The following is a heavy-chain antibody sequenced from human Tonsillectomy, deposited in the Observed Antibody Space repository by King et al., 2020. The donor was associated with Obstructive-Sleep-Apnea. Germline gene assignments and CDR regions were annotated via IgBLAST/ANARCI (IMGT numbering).Heavy chain of an antibody. Sequence: VQLVESGGGLVQPGRSLRLSCTASGFTFGDYAMSCFRQAPGKGLEWVGFIRSKAYGGTTEYAASVKGRFTISRDDSKSIAYLQMNSLKTEDTAVYYCTRGLWFGELYGDYWGQGTLVTVSS. CDR1: GFTFGDYA. J-gene: IGHJ4*02. D-gene: IGHD3-10*01. CDR3: TRGLWFGELYGDY. CDR2: IRSKAYGGTT. V-gene: IGHV3-49*03.